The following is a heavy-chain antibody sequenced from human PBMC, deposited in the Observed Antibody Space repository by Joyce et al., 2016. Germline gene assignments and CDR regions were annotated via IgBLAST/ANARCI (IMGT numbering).Heavy chain of an antibody. CDR3: AKAQNYGSGGPLGH. CDR2: ISGSGGTT. CDR1: GFTFSSYA. D-gene: IGHD3-10*01. Sequence: DVQLLESGGGLVQPGGSLRLSCAAAGFTFSSYAISWVRQGPGKGLEWVSVISGSGGTTFYADSVRGRFTISRDHSKKTVNLQMDGLRAEDTAVYYCAKAQNYGSGGPLGHWGQGTLVTVSS. V-gene: IGHV3-23*01. J-gene: IGHJ4*02.